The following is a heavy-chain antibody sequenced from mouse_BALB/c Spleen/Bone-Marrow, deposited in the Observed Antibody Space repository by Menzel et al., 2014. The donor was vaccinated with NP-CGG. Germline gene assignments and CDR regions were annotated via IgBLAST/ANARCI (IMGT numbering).Heavy chain of an antibody. CDR2: INPSTGYT. J-gene: IGHJ4*01. CDR1: GYTFTSYW. V-gene: IGHV1-7*01. Sequence: QVQLKEPGAELAKPGASVKMSCKASGYTFTSYWMHWVKQRPGQGLEWIGYINPSTGYTEYNQKFKDKATLTADKSSSTAYMQLSSLTSEDSAVYYCARRGYAMDYWGQGTSVTVSS. CDR3: ARRGYAMDY.